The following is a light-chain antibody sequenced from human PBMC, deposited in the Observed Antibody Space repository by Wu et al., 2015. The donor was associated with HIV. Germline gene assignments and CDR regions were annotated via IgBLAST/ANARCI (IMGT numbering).Light chain of an antibody. CDR3: QQYGSSPYT. Sequence: ETVMTQSPATLSVSPGERVTLSCRASQSVSTNVAWYQQKPGQAPRLLIYDASNRATGIPDRFSGSGSGTDFTLTITRLEPEDFAVYYCQQYGSSPYTFGQGTKLEIK. CDR1: QSVSTN. J-gene: IGKJ2*01. V-gene: IGKV3-20*01. CDR2: DAS.